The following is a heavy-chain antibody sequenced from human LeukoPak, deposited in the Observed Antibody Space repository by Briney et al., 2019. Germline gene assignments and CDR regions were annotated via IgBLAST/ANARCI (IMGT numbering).Heavy chain of an antibody. CDR3: AREGITAAADY. D-gene: IGHD6-13*01. Sequence: PGGSLRLSCAASGFTFSSYWMSWARQAPGKGLEWVANIKQDGSEKYYVDSVKGRFTISRDNAKNSLYLQMNSLRAEDTAVYYCAREGITAAADYWGQGTLVTVSS. V-gene: IGHV3-7*01. J-gene: IGHJ4*02. CDR2: IKQDGSEK. CDR1: GFTFSSYW.